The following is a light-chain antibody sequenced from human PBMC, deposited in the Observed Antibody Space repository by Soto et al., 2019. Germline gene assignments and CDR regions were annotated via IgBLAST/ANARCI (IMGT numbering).Light chain of an antibody. CDR2: GAS. J-gene: IGKJ1*01. Sequence: EIVMTQSPATLSVSPGERATLSCRASQSVSSNLAWYQQKPGQAPRLLIYGASNRATGIPDRFSGSGSGTEFTLTISRLQSEDFAVYYCQKYNNWPPITFGQGTKVDI. CDR3: QKYNNWPPIT. CDR1: QSVSSN. V-gene: IGKV3-15*01.